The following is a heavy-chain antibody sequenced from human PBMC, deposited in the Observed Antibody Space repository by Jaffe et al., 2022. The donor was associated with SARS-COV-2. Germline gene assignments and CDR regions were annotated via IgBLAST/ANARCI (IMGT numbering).Heavy chain of an antibody. CDR1: GFTFSDYY. D-gene: IGHD3-22*01. Sequence: QVQLVESGGGLVKPGGSLRLSCAASGFTFSDYYMSWIRQAPGKGLEWVSYISSSSSYTNYADSVKGRFTISRDNAKNSLYLQMNSLRAEDTAVYYCARAYSYDSSGYYYRDRWYFDLWGRGTLVTVSS. CDR2: ISSSSSYT. J-gene: IGHJ2*01. V-gene: IGHV3-11*06. CDR3: ARAYSYDSSGYYYRDRWYFDL.